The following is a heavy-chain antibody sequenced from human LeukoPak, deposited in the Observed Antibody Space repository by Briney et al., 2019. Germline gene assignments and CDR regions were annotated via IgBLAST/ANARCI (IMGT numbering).Heavy chain of an antibody. CDR2: ISYDGSNK. D-gene: IGHD6-13*01. CDR3: AKPIRGQLVIDY. Sequence: GRSLRLSCAVSGFTFSSYGMRWVRQAPGKGLEWVAVISYDGSNKYYADSVKGRFTISRDNSKNTLYLQMNSLRAEDTAVYYCAKPIRGQLVIDYWGQGTLVTVPS. V-gene: IGHV3-30*18. J-gene: IGHJ4*02. CDR1: GFTFSSYG.